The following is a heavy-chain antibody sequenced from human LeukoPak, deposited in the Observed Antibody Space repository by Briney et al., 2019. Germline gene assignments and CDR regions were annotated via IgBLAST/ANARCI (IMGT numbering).Heavy chain of an antibody. V-gene: IGHV3-74*01. Sequence: GGSLRLSCAASGFTFSSYWMHWVRQAPGKGLVWVSRINSDGSSTTYADSVKDRFTISRDNAKNTLYPQMNSLRADDTAVYYCAKVTAVASTGALDYWGQGTLVTVSS. CDR1: GFTFSSYW. CDR3: AKVTAVASTGALDY. D-gene: IGHD6-19*01. J-gene: IGHJ4*02. CDR2: INSDGSST.